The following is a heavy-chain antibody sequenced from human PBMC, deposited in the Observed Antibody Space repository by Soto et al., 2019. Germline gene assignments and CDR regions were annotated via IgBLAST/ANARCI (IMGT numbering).Heavy chain of an antibody. D-gene: IGHD2-8*01. CDR3: AKNGQPPYYYYGLDV. Sequence: ASVKVSCKASVGTFSSYAISWVRQAPGQGLEWMGWISGYNGDANYAQSFQGRVSMTIDTSTTTAYMELRTLTPDDTAVYYCAKNGQPPYYYYGLDVWGQGTTVTV. CDR2: ISGYNGDA. V-gene: IGHV1-18*01. J-gene: IGHJ6*02. CDR1: VGTFSSYA.